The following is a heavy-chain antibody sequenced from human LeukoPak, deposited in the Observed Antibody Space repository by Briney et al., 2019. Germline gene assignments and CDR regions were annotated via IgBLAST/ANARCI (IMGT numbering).Heavy chain of an antibody. J-gene: IGHJ4*02. CDR2: ISAYNGNT. CDR1: GYTFTSYG. CDR3: ARAYCSSTSCYQNLYYFDY. V-gene: IGHV1-18*01. Sequence: GASVKVSCKASGYTFTSYGISWVRQAPGQGLEWMGWISAYNGNTNYAQKLQGRVTMTTDTSTSTAYMELRSLRSDDTAVYYCARAYCSSTSCYQNLYYFDYWGQGTLVTVSS. D-gene: IGHD2-2*01.